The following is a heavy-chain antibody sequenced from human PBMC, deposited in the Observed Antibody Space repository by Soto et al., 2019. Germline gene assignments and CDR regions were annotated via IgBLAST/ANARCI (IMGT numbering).Heavy chain of an antibody. CDR1: GGSISSSSYY. V-gene: IGHV4-61*05. J-gene: IGHJ6*03. D-gene: IGHD6-19*01. CDR2: IYTSGTT. CDR3: VRGIGKSSGWGYYYHHMDV. Sequence: ETLSLTCTVSGGSISSSSYYWGWIRPPPGKGLEWIGRIYTSGTTNYNPSLKSRVTISVDTSKKQFSLNLSSVTAADTAVYYCVRGIGKSSGWGYYYHHMDVWGQGTTVTVSS.